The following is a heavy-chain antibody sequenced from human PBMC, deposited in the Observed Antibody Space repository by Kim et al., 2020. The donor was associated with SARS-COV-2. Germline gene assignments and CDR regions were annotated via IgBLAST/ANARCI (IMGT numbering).Heavy chain of an antibody. V-gene: IGHV3-49*03. CDR3: TRDYYDSSGYYYVDYYYGRDV. J-gene: IGHJ6*02. CDR2: IRSKAYGGTT. CDR1: GFTFGDYA. D-gene: IGHD3-22*01. Sequence: GGSLRLSCTASGFTFGDYAMSWFRQAPGKGLEWVGFIRSKAYGGTTEYAASVKGRFTISRDDSKSIAYLQMNSLKTEDTAVYYCTRDYYDSSGYYYVDYYYGRDVWGRGTAVTVSS.